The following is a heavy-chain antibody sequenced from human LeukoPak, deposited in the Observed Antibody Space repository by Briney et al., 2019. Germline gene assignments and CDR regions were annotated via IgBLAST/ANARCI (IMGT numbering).Heavy chain of an antibody. J-gene: IGHJ3*02. Sequence: SETLSLTCTVSGGSISSYYWSWIRQPAGKGLEWIGRIYTSGSTNYNPSPKSRVTMSVDTSKNQFSLKLSSVTAADTAVYYCARERPYYYGSGPSRDAFDIWGQGTMVTVSS. CDR3: ARERPYYYGSGPSRDAFDI. CDR2: IYTSGST. CDR1: GGSISSYY. V-gene: IGHV4-4*07. D-gene: IGHD3-10*01.